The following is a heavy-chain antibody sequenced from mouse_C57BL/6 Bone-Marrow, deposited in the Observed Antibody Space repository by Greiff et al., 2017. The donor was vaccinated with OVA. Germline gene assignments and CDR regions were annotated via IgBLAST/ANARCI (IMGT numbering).Heavy chain of an antibody. J-gene: IGHJ2*01. V-gene: IGHV1-56*01. D-gene: IGHD2-3*01. Sequence: VQLLQSGPELVRPGASVKISCKAPGYTFTSHWMQWVRQRPGQGLEWMGEIFPGSGSTYYNEKFKGKATLTVDNASSTDYMQLSRLTSEDSEVYFCARSDYEGYYYFDYWGQGTTLTVSS. CDR2: IFPGSGST. CDR1: GYTFTSHW. CDR3: ARSDYEGYYYFDY.